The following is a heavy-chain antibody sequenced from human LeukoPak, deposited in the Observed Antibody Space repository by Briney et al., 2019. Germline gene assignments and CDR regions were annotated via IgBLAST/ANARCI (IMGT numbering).Heavy chain of an antibody. CDR1: GGSVSIPVYH. CDR3: ARGPTLTTDY. D-gene: IGHD4-17*01. Sequence: PSETLSLTCTVSGGSVSIPVYHCSSLRQPPGKGLEWIGYIDYSGSTNYNPSLKSRVTISVDTSKNQFSLKLGSVTAADTAVYYCARGPTLTTDYWGQGTLVTVSS. V-gene: IGHV4-61*08. CDR2: IDYSGST. J-gene: IGHJ4*02.